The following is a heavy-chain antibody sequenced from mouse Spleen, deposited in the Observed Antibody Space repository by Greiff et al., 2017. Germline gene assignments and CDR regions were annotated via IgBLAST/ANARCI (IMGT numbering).Heavy chain of an antibody. Sequence: VQLQQPGAELVRPGSSVKLSCKASGYTFTSYWMHWVKQRPIQGLEWIGNIDPSDSETHYNQKFKDKATLTVDKSSSTAYMQLSSLTSEDSAVYYCARLNDGYFSYAMDYWGQGTSVTVSS. CDR1: GYTFTSYW. V-gene: IGHV1-52*01. CDR2: IDPSDSET. D-gene: IGHD2-3*01. CDR3: ARLNDGYFSYAMDY. J-gene: IGHJ4*01.